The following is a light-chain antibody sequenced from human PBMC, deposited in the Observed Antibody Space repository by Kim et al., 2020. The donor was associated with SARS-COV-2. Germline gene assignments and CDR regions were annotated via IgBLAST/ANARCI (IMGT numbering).Light chain of an antibody. J-gene: IGLJ3*02. CDR2: GKN. CDR1: SLRRYY. CDR3: NSRDSSGNHWV. V-gene: IGLV3-19*01. Sequence: ALGQTVRITCQGDSLRRYYASWYQKKPGQAPVLVIYGKNNRPSGIPDRFSGSSSGNTASLTITGAQAEDEADYYCNSRDSSGNHWVFGGGTKLTVL.